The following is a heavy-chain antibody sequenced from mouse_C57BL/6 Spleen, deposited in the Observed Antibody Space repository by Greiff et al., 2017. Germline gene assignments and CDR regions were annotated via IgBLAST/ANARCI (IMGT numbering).Heavy chain of an antibody. D-gene: IGHD1-1*01. V-gene: IGHV1-19*01. J-gene: IGHJ4*01. CDR1: GYTFTDYY. Sequence: EVQLQQSGPVLVKPGASVKMSCKASGYTFTDYYMNWVKQSPGKSLEWIGVINPYNGGTSYNQKFKGKATLTVDKSSSTAYMALNSLTSEDSAVDYCARELQRSYYYAMDYWGQGTSVTVSS. CDR3: ARELQRSYYYAMDY. CDR2: INPYNGGT.